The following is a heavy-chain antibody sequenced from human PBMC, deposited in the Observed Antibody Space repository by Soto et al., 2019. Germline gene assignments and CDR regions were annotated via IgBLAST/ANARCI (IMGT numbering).Heavy chain of an antibody. CDR2: IIDSGGYT. Sequence: EVQLLESGGGLVQPGGSLRLSCAGSGFTFSSSTMNWVRQAPGKGLEWVSAIIDSGGYTYYADSVKGRFTISRDNSKNTLYLQMNSLRAEDAALYYCATETYYYYGMDVWGQGTTVTVSS. V-gene: IGHV3-23*01. J-gene: IGHJ6*02. CDR1: GFTFSSST. CDR3: ATETYYYYGMDV.